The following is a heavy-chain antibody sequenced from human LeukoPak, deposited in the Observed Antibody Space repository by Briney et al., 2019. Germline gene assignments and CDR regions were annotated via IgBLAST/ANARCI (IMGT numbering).Heavy chain of an antibody. Sequence: SETLSLTCAVYGGSFSSYYWSWIRQPPGKGLEWIGYIYYSGSTNYNPSLKSRVTISVDTSKNQFSLKLSSVTAADTAVYYCARDSGYSSSDAFDIWGQGTMVTVSS. CDR2: IYYSGST. V-gene: IGHV4-59*01. D-gene: IGHD6-13*01. CDR1: GGSFSSYY. CDR3: ARDSGYSSSDAFDI. J-gene: IGHJ3*02.